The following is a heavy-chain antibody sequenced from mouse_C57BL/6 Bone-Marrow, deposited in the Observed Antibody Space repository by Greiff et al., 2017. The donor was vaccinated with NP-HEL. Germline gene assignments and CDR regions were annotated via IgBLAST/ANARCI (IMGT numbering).Heavy chain of an antibody. CDR3: ARYDYDVAY. D-gene: IGHD2-4*01. CDR1: GYSITSGYY. CDR2: ISYDGSN. V-gene: IGHV3-6*01. Sequence: EVKLQESGPGLVKPSQSLSLTCSVTGYSITSGYYWNWIRQFPGNKLEWMGYISYDGSNNYNPSLKNRISITRDTSKNQFFLKLNSVTTEDTATYYCARYDYDVAYWGQGTLVTVSA. J-gene: IGHJ3*01.